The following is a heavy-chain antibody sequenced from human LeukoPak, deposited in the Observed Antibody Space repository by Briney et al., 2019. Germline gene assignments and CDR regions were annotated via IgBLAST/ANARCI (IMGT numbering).Heavy chain of an antibody. Sequence: GGSLRLSCAASGFTFSSYGMHWVRQAPGKGLEWVAFIRYDGSNKYYADSVKGRFTISRDNSKNTLYLQMNSLRAEDTAVYYCAKDGRPKRGCSSTSCLNYLDYRGQGTLVTVSS. J-gene: IGHJ4*02. V-gene: IGHV3-30*02. CDR3: AKDGRPKRGCSSTSCLNYLDY. CDR1: GFTFSSYG. D-gene: IGHD2-2*01. CDR2: IRYDGSNK.